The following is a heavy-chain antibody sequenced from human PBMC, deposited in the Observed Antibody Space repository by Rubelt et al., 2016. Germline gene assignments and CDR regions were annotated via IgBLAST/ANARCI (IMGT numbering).Heavy chain of an antibody. CDR1: GFTFSSYA. CDR2: ISYDGSNK. D-gene: IGHD4-17*01. CDR3: ARENYGDYYFDY. V-gene: IGHV3-30*04. Sequence: QVQLVESGGGVVQPGRSLRLSCAASGFTFSSYAMHWVRQAPGKGLEWVAAISYDGSNKYYADSVKGRFTISRDNSKNTLYLQMNSLRAEDTAVYYCARENYGDYYFDYWGQGTLVTVSS. J-gene: IGHJ4*02.